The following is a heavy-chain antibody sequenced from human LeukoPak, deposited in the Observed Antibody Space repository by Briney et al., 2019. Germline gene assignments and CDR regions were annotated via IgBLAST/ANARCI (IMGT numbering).Heavy chain of an antibody. J-gene: IGHJ3*02. Sequence: GWALTLSCPSSEFTFPMYWMTLLRQAPGKGLDGVADIKQDGSEKYYVDSVKGRFTISRQNSKNSLFLQMNRLRAEDTAVYYCARHRSGGSQDDAFDIWGQGKMVTVSS. CDR3: ARHRSGGSQDDAFDI. V-gene: IGHV3-7*01. CDR2: IKQDGSEK. D-gene: IGHD2-15*01. CDR1: EFTFPMYW.